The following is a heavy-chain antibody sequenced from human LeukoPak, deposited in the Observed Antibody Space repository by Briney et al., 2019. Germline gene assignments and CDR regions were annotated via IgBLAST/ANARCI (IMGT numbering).Heavy chain of an antibody. CDR2: IYFIEST. CDR1: GVSVSSYSYY. Sequence: SETLSLTCTVSGVSVSSYSYYWGWIRQPPGKGLEWIGSIYFIESTYHNPSLRSRVTMSVGTSKNQFSLRLTSVTAADTAVYYCARAVRDILTAYSHWGQGILVTVSS. CDR3: ARAVRDILTAYSH. J-gene: IGHJ4*02. V-gene: IGHV4-39*07. D-gene: IGHD3-9*01.